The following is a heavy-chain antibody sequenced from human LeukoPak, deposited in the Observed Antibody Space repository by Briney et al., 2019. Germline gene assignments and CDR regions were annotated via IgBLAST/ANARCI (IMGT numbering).Heavy chain of an antibody. CDR1: GFTFSTYW. V-gene: IGHV3-74*01. CDR2: ITSDGSST. D-gene: IGHD4/OR15-4a*01. Sequence: GGSLTLSCAASGFTFSTYWVHWVRQAPGKGLVCVSRITSDGSSTSYADSVRGRFTISRDNAKNTVYLQMNSLRAEDTAVYYCARDLTGSGFNFWGQGSLVTVSS. J-gene: IGHJ4*02. CDR3: ARDLTGSGFNF.